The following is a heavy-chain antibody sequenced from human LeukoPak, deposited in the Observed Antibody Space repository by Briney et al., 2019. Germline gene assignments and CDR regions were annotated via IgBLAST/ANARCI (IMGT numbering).Heavy chain of an antibody. D-gene: IGHD3-10*01. Sequence: PGGSLRLSCAASGFTFSSYWMHWVRQPPGEGLVWVSRIKSDGSSATYADSVRGRFTISRDNAKKTLYLQMNSLRAEDTAVYYCATGLVQDYGSGSAQNYWGQGTLVTVSS. V-gene: IGHV3-74*01. J-gene: IGHJ4*02. CDR2: IKSDGSSA. CDR1: GFTFSSYW. CDR3: ATGLVQDYGSGSAQNY.